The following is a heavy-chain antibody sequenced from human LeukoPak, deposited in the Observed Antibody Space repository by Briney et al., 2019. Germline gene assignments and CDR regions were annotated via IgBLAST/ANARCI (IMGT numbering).Heavy chain of an antibody. D-gene: IGHD1-20*01. Sequence: PSETLSLTCAVYGGSFSGYYWSWIRQPPGKGLEWIGEINHSGSTNYNPSLKSRVTISVDTSKNQFSLKLSSVTAADTAVYYCARPKWNRSYYCYGMDVWGQGTTVTVSS. CDR1: GGSFSGYY. V-gene: IGHV4-34*01. CDR2: INHSGST. CDR3: ARPKWNRSYYCYGMDV. J-gene: IGHJ6*02.